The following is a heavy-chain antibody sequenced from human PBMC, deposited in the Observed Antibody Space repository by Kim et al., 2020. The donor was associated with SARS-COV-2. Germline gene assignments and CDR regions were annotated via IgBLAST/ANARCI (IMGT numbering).Heavy chain of an antibody. V-gene: IGHV1-18*01. Sequence: QKLQGRVTITTDTSTSPAYMELRSLRSDDTAVYYCARAVLVSIAAAANDYWGQGTLVTVSS. D-gene: IGHD6-13*01. CDR3: ARAVLVSIAAAANDY. J-gene: IGHJ4*02.